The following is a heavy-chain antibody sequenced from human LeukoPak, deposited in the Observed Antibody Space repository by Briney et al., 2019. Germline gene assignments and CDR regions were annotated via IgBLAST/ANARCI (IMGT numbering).Heavy chain of an antibody. V-gene: IGHV3-30*01. D-gene: IGHD6-13*01. J-gene: IGHJ5*02. CDR3: AREDSSSWYVWFDP. CDR1: GFTFSSYA. Sequence: GGSLRLSCAASGFTFSSYAMHWVRQAPGKGLEWVAVISYDGSNKYYADSVKGRFTISRDNSKNTLYLQMNSLRAEDTAVCYCAREDSSSWYVWFDPWGQGTLVTVSS. CDR2: ISYDGSNK.